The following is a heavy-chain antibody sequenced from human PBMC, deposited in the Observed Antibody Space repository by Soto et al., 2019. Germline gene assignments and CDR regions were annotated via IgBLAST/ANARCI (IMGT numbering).Heavy chain of an antibody. J-gene: IGHJ3*02. V-gene: IGHV5-51*01. CDR1: GYSFISYW. CDR2: FYPGDSTS. Sequence: PXESLTISCKTSGYSFISYWVALVRQLPGKGLEWMGTFYPGDSTSTYSPSFQGQVTISVDKSISTAYLQLSSLKASDTAMYYCARIIGYCRNNDCSWTFDIWGQGTMVTVS. CDR3: ARIIGYCRNNDCSWTFDI. D-gene: IGHD2-15*01.